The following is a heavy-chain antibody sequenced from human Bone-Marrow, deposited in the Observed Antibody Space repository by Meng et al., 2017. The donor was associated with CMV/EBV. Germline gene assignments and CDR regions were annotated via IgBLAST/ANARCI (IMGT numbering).Heavy chain of an antibody. Sequence: QGQLVQSGAEVKKPGASVKASCKASGYTFTGYYMHWVRQAPGQGLEWMGWINPNSGGTNYAQKFQGRVTMTRDTSISTAYMELSRLRSDDTAVYYCARSSRYFDWLQFGMDVWGQGTTVTVSS. D-gene: IGHD3-9*01. CDR3: ARSSRYFDWLQFGMDV. J-gene: IGHJ6*02. V-gene: IGHV1-2*02. CDR2: INPNSGGT. CDR1: GYTFTGYY.